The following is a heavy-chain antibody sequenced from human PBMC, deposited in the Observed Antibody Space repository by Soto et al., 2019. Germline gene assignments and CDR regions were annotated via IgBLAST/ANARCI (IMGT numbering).Heavy chain of an antibody. CDR1: GYTFTSYY. J-gene: IGHJ6*02. CDR2: INPSGGST. D-gene: IGHD6-13*01. CDR3: ARDLEGFSSLHYYGMDV. V-gene: IGHV1-46*01. Sequence: ASVKVSCKASGYTFTSYYMHWVRQAPGQGLEWMGIINPSGGSTSYAQKFQGRVTMTRDTSTSTVYMELSSLRSEDTAVYYCARDLEGFSSLHYYGMDVWGQGIMVTVSS.